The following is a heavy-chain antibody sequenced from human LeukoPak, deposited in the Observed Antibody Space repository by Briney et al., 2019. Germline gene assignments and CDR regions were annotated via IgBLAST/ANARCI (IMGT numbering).Heavy chain of an antibody. CDR2: IYYSGST. D-gene: IGHD3-10*01. CDR1: GGSISSGGYY. J-gene: IGHJ4*02. CDR3: ARIWFGESYYLDY. V-gene: IGHV4-31*03. Sequence: SETPSLTCTVSGGSISSGGYYWSWIRQHPGKGLEWIGYIYYSGSTYYNPSLKSRVTISVDTSKNQFSLKLSSVTAADTAVYYCARIWFGESYYLDYWGQGTLVTVSS.